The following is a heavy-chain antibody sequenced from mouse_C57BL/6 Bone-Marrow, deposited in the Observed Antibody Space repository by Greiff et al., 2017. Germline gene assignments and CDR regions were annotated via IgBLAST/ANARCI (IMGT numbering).Heavy chain of an antibody. D-gene: IGHD1-1*01. CDR2: IDPETGGT. CDR1: GYTFTDYE. V-gene: IGHV1-15*01. Sequence: VKLVESGAELVRPGASVTLSCKASGYTFTDYEMHWVKQTPVHGLEWIGAIDPETGGTAYNQKFKGKAILTADKSSSTAYMELRSLTSEDSAVYYCTRRGSSYFDDWGQGTTLTVSS. CDR3: TRRGSSYFDD. J-gene: IGHJ2*01.